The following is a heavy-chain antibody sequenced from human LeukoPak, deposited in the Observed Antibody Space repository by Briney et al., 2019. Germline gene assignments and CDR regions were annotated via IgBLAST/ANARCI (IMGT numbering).Heavy chain of an antibody. CDR3: ARETYYYDSSGYYSLNWFDP. CDR1: GGTFSSYA. J-gene: IGHJ5*02. V-gene: IGHV1-69*04. Sequence: PVKVSCKASGGTFSSYAISWVRQAPGQGLEWMGRIIPILGIANYAQKFQGRVTITADKSTSTAYMELSSLRSEDTAVYYCARETYYYDSSGYYSLNWFDPWGQGTLVTVSS. D-gene: IGHD3-22*01. CDR2: IIPILGIA.